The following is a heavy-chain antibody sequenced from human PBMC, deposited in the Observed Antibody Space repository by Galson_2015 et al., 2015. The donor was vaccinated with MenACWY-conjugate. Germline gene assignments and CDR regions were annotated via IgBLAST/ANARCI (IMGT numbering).Heavy chain of an antibody. J-gene: IGHJ4*02. V-gene: IGHV3-23*01. CDR2: ISGSGTTK. CDR1: GFNFSTYG. D-gene: IGHD2-15*01. CDR3: AKNRFGGRPYYFDY. Sequence: SLRLSCAVSGFNFSTYGLAWVRQAPGKGLEWVSAISGSGTTKYDADSVKGRFTISRDNSKNTLYLQMNSLRAEDTAVYYCAKNRFGGRPYYFDYWGQGTLVTVS.